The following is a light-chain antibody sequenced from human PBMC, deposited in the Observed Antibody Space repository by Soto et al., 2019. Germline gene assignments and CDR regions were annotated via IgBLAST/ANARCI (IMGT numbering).Light chain of an antibody. CDR1: QSVSSN. CDR3: QQYNNWPRGFT. Sequence: EIVMTQSPATLSVSPGERATLSCRASQSVSSNLAWYQQKPGQAPRLLIYGASTRATGIPARFSGSGSGKEFTVTISVLQSEDFAVYCGQQYNNWPRGFTFGSKTNVDIK. J-gene: IGKJ3*01. CDR2: GAS. V-gene: IGKV3-15*01.